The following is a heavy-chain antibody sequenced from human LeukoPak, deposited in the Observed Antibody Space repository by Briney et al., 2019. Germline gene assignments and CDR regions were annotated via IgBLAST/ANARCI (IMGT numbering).Heavy chain of an antibody. J-gene: IGHJ4*02. Sequence: SETLSLTCAVSGGSISSGGYSWSWIRQPPGKGLEWIGYIYYSGSSNYNPSLKSRVNISVDTSMNQFSLKLSSVTAADTAVYYCAKYSGGGSSFDSWGQGTLVTVSS. CDR1: GGSISSGGYS. V-gene: IGHV4-61*08. CDR2: IYYSGSS. CDR3: AKYSGGGSSFDS. D-gene: IGHD1-26*01.